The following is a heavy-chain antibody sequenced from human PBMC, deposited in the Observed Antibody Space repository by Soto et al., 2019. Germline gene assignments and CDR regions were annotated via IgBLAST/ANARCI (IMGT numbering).Heavy chain of an antibody. CDR3: ARVAVLELQDYYHYGMDV. V-gene: IGHV4-59*01. CDR1: VGSISSCD. Sequence: SETLCLTCTVAVGSISSCDLSWIRQPPGKGLEWIGDIYYSGSTKYNPSLKSRVTISVDTSKNQFSLKLSSVDAADTAVYYCARVAVLELQDYYHYGMDVWGQGTTVTVSS. D-gene: IGHD1-7*01. J-gene: IGHJ6*02. CDR2: IYYSGST.